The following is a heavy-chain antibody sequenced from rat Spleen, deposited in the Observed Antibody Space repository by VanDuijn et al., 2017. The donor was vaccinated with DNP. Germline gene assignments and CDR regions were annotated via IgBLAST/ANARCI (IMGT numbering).Heavy chain of an antibody. CDR3: ARGSTTVDYWYLDF. CDR1: GFTFSNYW. Sequence: EVQLVESGGGLVQPGGSLKLSCVASGFTFSNYWMAWIRQVPGKGLEWVASITGRGGGTYYPDSVKGRFTISRDNAKNPLYLQMNSLRSDDTATYYCARGSTTVDYWYLDFWGPGTRVTVSS. CDR2: ITGRGGGT. J-gene: IGHJ1*01. D-gene: IGHD1-1*01. V-gene: IGHV5-31*01.